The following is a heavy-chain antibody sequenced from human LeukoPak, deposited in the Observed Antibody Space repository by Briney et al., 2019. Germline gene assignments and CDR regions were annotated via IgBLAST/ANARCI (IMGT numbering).Heavy chain of an antibody. D-gene: IGHD3-22*01. CDR3: ARAVDSSGYYPHNWFDP. CDR2: ISAYNGNT. CDR1: GYTFTSYG. V-gene: IGHV1-18*01. J-gene: IGHJ5*02. Sequence: ASVKVSCKASGYTFTSYGISWVRQAPGQGLEWMGLISAYNGNTNYAQKLQGRVTMTTDTSTSTAYMELRSLRSDDTAVYYCARAVDSSGYYPHNWFDPWGQGTLVTVSS.